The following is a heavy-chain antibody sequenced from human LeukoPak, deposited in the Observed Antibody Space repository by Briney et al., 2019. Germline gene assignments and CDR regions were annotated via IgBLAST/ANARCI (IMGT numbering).Heavy chain of an antibody. CDR2: IWYDGSNK. V-gene: IGHV3-33*06. J-gene: IGHJ4*02. CDR1: GFTFSSYG. CDR3: AKVSGASIAVAGYFDY. D-gene: IGHD6-19*01. Sequence: GGSLRLSCAASGFTFSSYGMHWVRQAPGKGLEWVAVIWYDGSNKYYADSVKGRFTISRDNSKNTLYLQMNSLRAEDTAVYYCAKVSGASIAVAGYFDYWGQGTLVTVSS.